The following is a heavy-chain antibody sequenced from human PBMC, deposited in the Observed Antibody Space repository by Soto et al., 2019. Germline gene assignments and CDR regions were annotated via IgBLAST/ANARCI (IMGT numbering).Heavy chain of an antibody. D-gene: IGHD3-22*01. Sequence: SETLSLTCSVSGDSISTFYWGWMRQSPGKELEWIGYVCYTGSTNYNPSLKSRVTISVDRSKNQFSLKLTSANAADTAVYYCARGRTVRNYADDSSDYFYFFDYWGQGTQVTVS. V-gene: IGHV4-59*01. CDR3: ARGRTVRNYADDSSDYFYFFDY. CDR2: VCYTGST. J-gene: IGHJ4*02. CDR1: GDSISTFY.